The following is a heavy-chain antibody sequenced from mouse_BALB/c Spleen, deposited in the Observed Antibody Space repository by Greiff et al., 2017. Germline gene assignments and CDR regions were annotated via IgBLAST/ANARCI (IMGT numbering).Heavy chain of an antibody. D-gene: IGHD1-1*01. CDR3: ARGGLLRYRYAMDY. J-gene: IGHJ4*01. CDR1: GFSLTSYG. Sequence: QVQLKESGPGLVAPSQSLSITCTVSGFSLTSYGVHWVRQPPGKGLEWLGVIWAGGSTNYNSALMSRLSISKDNSKSQVFLKMNSLQTDDTAMYYCARGGLLRYRYAMDYWGQGTSVTVSS. CDR2: IWAGGST. V-gene: IGHV2-9*02.